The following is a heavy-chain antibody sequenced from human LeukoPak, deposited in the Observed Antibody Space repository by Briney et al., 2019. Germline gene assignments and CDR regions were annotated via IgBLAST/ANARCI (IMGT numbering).Heavy chain of an antibody. Sequence: GGSLRLSCAASGFTFDNYGMTWVRQAPGKGLEWVSGINWNGGNTAYADSVKGRFTISRDNAKSSLFLQMNSLTAEDTAFYYCARIKRPPDFDYWGQGTLVTVSS. CDR2: INWNGGNT. J-gene: IGHJ4*02. V-gene: IGHV3-20*04. CDR3: ARIKRPPDFDY. CDR1: GFTFDNYG.